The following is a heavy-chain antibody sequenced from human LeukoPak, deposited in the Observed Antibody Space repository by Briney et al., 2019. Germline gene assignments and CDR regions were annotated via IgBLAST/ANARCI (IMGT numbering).Heavy chain of an antibody. D-gene: IGHD7-27*01. Sequence: PGGSLRLSCAASGFTFSSYAMSWVRQAPGKGLEWVSAISGSGGSTYYADSVKGRFSISRDSARNSLFLQMNSLRVEDTALYYCAREGGANWDPFDYWGQGTLVTVSS. CDR1: GFTFSSYA. J-gene: IGHJ4*02. CDR2: ISGSGGST. CDR3: AREGGANWDPFDY. V-gene: IGHV3-23*01.